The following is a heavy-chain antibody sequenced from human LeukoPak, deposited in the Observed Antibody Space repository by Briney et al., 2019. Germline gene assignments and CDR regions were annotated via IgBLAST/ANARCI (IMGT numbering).Heavy chain of an antibody. D-gene: IGHD3-3*01. CDR1: GDTSIHYG. CDR3: VRGGVITFLGLGMDV. V-gene: IGHV1-18*01. CDR2: ISNYNGDT. Sequence: ASVKVSCKTSGDTSIHYGFTWVRQAPGQGLEWLGWISNYNGDTHYARKFQGRLTMTTDTSTRTVYMELRSLTSDDTGVYYCVRGGVITFLGLGMDVWGHGTTVIISS. J-gene: IGHJ6*01.